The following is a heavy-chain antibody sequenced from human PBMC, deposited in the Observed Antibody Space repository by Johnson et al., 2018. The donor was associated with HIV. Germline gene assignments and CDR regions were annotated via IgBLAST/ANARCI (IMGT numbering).Heavy chain of an antibody. Sequence: VQLVESGGGLVQPGRSLRLSCAASGFTFADYAMHWVRQAPGKGLEWVSGFSWNSGSIGYADSVMGRLTIVRVNAKNSLYLQMNRLRAEDRALYYCAKDMVVRENGAFDIWGQGTMVTVSS. CDR3: AKDMVVRENGAFDI. V-gene: IGHV3-9*01. CDR2: FSWNSGSI. J-gene: IGHJ3*02. D-gene: IGHD2-15*01. CDR1: GFTFADYA.